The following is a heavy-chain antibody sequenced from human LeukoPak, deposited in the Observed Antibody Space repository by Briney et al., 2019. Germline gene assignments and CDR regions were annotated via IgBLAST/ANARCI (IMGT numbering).Heavy chain of an antibody. CDR2: VYISGTP. V-gene: IGHV4-61*02. CDR1: GASISSGNYY. J-gene: IGHJ6*04. Sequence: SETLSLTCTVSGASISSGNYYWSWIRQPAGKGLEWIGRVYISGTPTYNPSLKGRVSMSVDTSRNQFSLRLNSVTAADTALYYCVRDTRCGMDVWGKGTTVTVSS. CDR3: VRDTRCGMDV.